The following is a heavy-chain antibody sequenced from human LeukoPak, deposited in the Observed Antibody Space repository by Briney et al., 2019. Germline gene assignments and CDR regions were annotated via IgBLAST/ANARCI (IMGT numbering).Heavy chain of an antibody. CDR1: GGTLSSYV. CDR3: AREGSSWYNWFDP. V-gene: IGHV1-69*13. D-gene: IGHD6-13*01. CDR2: IIHITGAP. Sequence: ASVKVSCKASGGTLSSYVISWVRQAPGQGLEWMGEIIHITGAPNHAQKFQGRVTITAGESTSTAYMELSSLRSEDIAVYYCAREGSSWYNWFDPWGQGTLVTVSS. J-gene: IGHJ5*02.